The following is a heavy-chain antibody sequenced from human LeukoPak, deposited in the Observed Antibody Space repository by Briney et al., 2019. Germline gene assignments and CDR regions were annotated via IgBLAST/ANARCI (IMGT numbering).Heavy chain of an antibody. CDR1: GGSISSGGYY. CDR2: IYHSGST. J-gene: IGHJ3*02. D-gene: IGHD6-13*01. Sequence: PSETLSLTCTVSGGSISSGGYYWSWIRQPPGKGLEWIGYIYHSGSTYYNPSLKSRVTISVDRSKNQFSLKLSSVTAADTAVYYCARSGKGQQLRSYAFDIWGQGTMVTVSS. CDR3: ARSGKGQQLRSYAFDI. V-gene: IGHV4-30-2*01.